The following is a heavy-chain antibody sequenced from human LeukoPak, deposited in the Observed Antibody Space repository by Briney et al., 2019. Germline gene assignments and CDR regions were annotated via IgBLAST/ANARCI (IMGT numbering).Heavy chain of an antibody. Sequence: GGSLRLSCAASGFTFSSYEMNWVRQAPGKGLQWVANIKQDGSEKNYVDSVKGRFSISRDNAKNSLYLQMNSLTAEDTAVYYCARNLPGIVGAPTHYCYYMDVWGRGTTVTISS. J-gene: IGHJ6*03. CDR2: IKQDGSEK. CDR3: ARNLPGIVGAPTHYCYYMDV. D-gene: IGHD1-26*01. CDR1: GFTFSSYE. V-gene: IGHV3-7*01.